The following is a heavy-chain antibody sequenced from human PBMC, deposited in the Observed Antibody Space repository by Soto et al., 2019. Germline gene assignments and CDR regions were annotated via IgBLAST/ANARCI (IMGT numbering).Heavy chain of an antibody. Sequence: SETLTLTCAVYGGSFSGYYWSWARQPPGKGLEWIGEINHSGSTNYNPSLKSRVTISVDTSKNQFSLKLSSVTAADTAVYYCARGRVESGQTSGAFDIWGQGTMVT. J-gene: IGHJ3*02. CDR2: INHSGST. V-gene: IGHV4-34*01. CDR1: GGSFSGYY. D-gene: IGHD5-12*01. CDR3: ARGRVESGQTSGAFDI.